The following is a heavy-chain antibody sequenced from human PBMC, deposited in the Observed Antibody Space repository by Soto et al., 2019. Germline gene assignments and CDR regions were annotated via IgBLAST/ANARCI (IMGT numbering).Heavy chain of an antibody. J-gene: IGHJ6*02. Sequence: GSLRLSCAASGFTFSIYSMNWVRQAPGKGLEWVSSISSSSSYIYYADSVKGRFTISRDNAKNSLYLQMNSLRAEDTAVYYCARDSSGWYYYYGMDVWGQGTTVTVSS. CDR3: ARDSSGWYYYYGMDV. V-gene: IGHV3-21*01. CDR1: GFTFSIYS. D-gene: IGHD6-19*01. CDR2: ISSSSSYI.